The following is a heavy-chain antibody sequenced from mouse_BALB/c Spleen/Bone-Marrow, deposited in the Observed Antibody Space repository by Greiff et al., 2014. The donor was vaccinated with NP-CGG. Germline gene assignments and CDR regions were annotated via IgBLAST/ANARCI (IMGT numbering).Heavy chain of an antibody. D-gene: IGHD2-1*01. CDR1: GYTFTSYW. V-gene: IGHV1-7*01. CDR3: ARGNCEAMDY. CDR2: INPSTGYT. J-gene: IGHJ4*01. Sequence: VQLVESGAELAKPGASVKMSCKASGYTFTSYWMHWVKQRPGQGLEWIGYINPSTGYTAYNQKFKDKATLTADKSSNTAFMQLSSLTSEDSAVYYCARGNCEAMDYWGQGTSVTVSS.